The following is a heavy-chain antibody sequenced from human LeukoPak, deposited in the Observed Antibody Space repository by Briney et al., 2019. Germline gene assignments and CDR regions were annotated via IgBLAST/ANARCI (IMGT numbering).Heavy chain of an antibody. CDR2: IYTSGST. Sequence: SETLSLTCTVSGRSISSGSYYWSWIRQPAGKGLEWIGRIYTSGSTNYNPSLKSRVAISVDTSKNQFSLKLSSVTAADTAVYYCARVSRAGYNGIDYYYYYMDVWGKGTTVTVSS. J-gene: IGHJ6*03. CDR3: ARVSRAGYNGIDYYYYYMDV. CDR1: GRSISSGSYY. D-gene: IGHD1-14*01. V-gene: IGHV4-61*02.